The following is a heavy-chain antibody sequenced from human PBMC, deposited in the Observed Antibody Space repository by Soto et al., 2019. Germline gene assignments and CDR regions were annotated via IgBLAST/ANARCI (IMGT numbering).Heavy chain of an antibody. CDR2: MNPNSGNT. Sequence: QVKLVQSGAEVKKPGASVKVSCKASGYTFTSYDINWVRQATGQGLEWMGWMNPNSGNTGYAQKFQGRVTMTRNTSISTAYMGLSSLRSEDTAVYYCARGFMGFGELFCDYWGQGTLVTVSS. D-gene: IGHD3-10*01. J-gene: IGHJ4*02. V-gene: IGHV1-8*01. CDR3: ARGFMGFGELFCDY. CDR1: GYTFTSYD.